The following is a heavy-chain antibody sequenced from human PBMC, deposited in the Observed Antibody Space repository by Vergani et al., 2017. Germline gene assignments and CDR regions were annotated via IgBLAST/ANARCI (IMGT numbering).Heavy chain of an antibody. V-gene: IGHV2-5*04. CDR1: GFSLNTRGVS. CDR2: IYWNDEQ. J-gene: IGHJ6*03. D-gene: IGHD1-7*01. Sequence: QITLKESGPTLVKPTQTLTLTCTFSGFSLNTRGVSVAWIRKPPGKALDWLALIYWNDEQHYSPSLNNRVTITKDTSKNQVVLTMTNMDYVDTGTYYCFYRKTECGTTGCFYLFYYYYYMDVWGKGTTVTVSS. CDR3: FYRKTECGTTGCFYLFYYYYYMDV.